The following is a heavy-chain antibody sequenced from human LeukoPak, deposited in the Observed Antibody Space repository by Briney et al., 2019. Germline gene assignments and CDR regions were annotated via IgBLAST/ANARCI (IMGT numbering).Heavy chain of an antibody. CDR2: IKQDGSEK. CDR1: GFTFSSYA. J-gene: IGHJ4*02. D-gene: IGHD2/OR15-2a*01. CDR3: ARGDVIYY. Sequence: GGSLRLSCAASGFTFSSYAMHWVRQAPGKGLEWVANIKQDGSEKYYVDSVKGRFTISRDNAKNSLYLQMNSLRAEDTAVYYCARGDVIYYWGQGTLVTVSS. V-gene: IGHV3-7*01.